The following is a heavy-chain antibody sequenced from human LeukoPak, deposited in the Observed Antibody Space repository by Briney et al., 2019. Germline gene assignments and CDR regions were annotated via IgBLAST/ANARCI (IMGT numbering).Heavy chain of an antibody. V-gene: IGHV3-30*18. D-gene: IGHD2-15*01. CDR1: GFTFSSYG. CDR3: AKARLDCSGGSCYSCFDY. CDR2: ISYDGSNK. J-gene: IGHJ4*02. Sequence: GGSLRLSCAASGFTFSSYGMHWVRRAPGKGLEWVAVISYDGSNKYYADSVKGRFTISRDNSKNTLYLQMNSLRAEDTAVYYCAKARLDCSGGSCYSCFDYWGQGTLVTVSS.